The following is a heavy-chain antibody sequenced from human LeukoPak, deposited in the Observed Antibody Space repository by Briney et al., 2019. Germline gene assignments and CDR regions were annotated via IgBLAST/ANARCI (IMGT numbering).Heavy chain of an antibody. CDR3: AKGKETSVYYYYGMDV. J-gene: IGHJ6*02. D-gene: IGHD6-6*01. CDR1: GFTFRDYW. V-gene: IGHV3-9*01. CDR2: ISWNSGSI. Sequence: GESLRLSCAASGFTFRDYWMTWVRQAPGEGLEWVSGISWNSGSIGYADSVKGRFTISRDNAKNSLYLQMNSLRAEDTALYYCAKGKETSVYYYYGMDVWGQGTTVTVSS.